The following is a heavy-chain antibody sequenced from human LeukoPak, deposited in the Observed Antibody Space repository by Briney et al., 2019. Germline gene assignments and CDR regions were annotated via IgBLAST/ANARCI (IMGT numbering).Heavy chain of an antibody. D-gene: IGHD3-3*01. CDR2: ISSSSSTI. CDR3: ARDSEPEIITIFGVVTPAIFDY. V-gene: IGHV3-48*01. J-gene: IGHJ4*02. CDR1: GFTFSSYS. Sequence: GGSLRLSCAASGFTFSSYSMNWVRQAPGKGLEWVSYISSSSSTIYYADSVKGRFTISRDNAKNSLYLQMNSLRAEDTAVYYCARDSEPEIITIFGVVTPAIFDYWGQGTLVTVSS.